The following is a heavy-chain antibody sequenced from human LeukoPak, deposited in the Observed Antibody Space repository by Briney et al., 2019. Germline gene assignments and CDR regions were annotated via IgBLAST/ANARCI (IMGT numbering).Heavy chain of an antibody. CDR2: IKYDASEK. CDR1: GFTFSTYS. CDR3: AKDIEPPGLFLDS. Sequence: GGSLRLSCAASGFTFSTYSMTWVRQTPGKGLEWLANIKYDASEKDYLDSVKGRFTISRDNAKNSLYLQMNSLRAEDTAVYYCAKDIEPPGLFLDSWGRGTLVTVSS. D-gene: IGHD1-14*01. V-gene: IGHV3-7*04. J-gene: IGHJ4*02.